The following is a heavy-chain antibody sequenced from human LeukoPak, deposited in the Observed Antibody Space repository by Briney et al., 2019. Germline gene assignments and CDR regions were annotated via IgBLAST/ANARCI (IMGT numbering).Heavy chain of an antibody. CDR2: IYYSGST. V-gene: IGHV4-31*03. J-gene: IGHJ4*02. D-gene: IGHD3-22*01. CDR1: GGSISSGGYY. CDR3: ASEYYYDSSGYYYNY. Sequence: SQTLSLTCTVSGGSISSGGYYWSWIRQHPGKGLEWIGYIYYSGSTYYNPSLKSRITISVDTSKNQFSLKLGSVTAADTAVYYWASEYYYDSSGYYYNYSGEGTLCTVSS.